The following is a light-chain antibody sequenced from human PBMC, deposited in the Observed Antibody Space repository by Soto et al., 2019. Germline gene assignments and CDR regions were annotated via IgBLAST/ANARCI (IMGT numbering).Light chain of an antibody. J-gene: IGLJ3*02. CDR3: VLYMGSGINWV. CDR2: STN. Sequence: QTVVTQEPSFSVSPGGTVTLTCGLSSGSVFTSYYPSWYQQTPGQAPRTLIYSTNTRSSGVPDRFSGSILGNKAALTITGAQADDESDYYCVLYMGSGINWVFDGGTKLTVL. V-gene: IGLV8-61*01. CDR1: SGSVFTSYY.